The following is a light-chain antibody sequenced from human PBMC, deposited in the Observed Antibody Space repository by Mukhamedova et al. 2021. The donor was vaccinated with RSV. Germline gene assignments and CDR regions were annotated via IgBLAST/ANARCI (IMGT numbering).Light chain of an antibody. V-gene: IGKV1-39*01. J-gene: IGKJ2*01. CDR3: QQSYSTTPYT. Sequence: MGTITCRASQSISTYLNWYQQKPGKAPNLLIYAASTLQSGVPSRFSGSGSGTDFTLTISNLQPEDFATYYCQQSYSTTPYTFGQGT. CDR1: QSISTY. CDR2: AAS.